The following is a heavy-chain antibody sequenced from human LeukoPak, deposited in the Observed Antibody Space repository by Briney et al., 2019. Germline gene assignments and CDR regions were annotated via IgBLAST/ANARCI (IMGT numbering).Heavy chain of an antibody. CDR3: AREIFQNYYDSSGYGFDY. CDR1: GFTFSSYS. V-gene: IGHV3-30*03. CDR2: ISYDGSNK. Sequence: GGSLRLSCAASGFTFSSYSMNWVRQAPGKGLEWVAVISYDGSNKYYADSVKGRFTISRDNSKNTLYLQMNSLRAEDTAVYYCAREIFQNYYDSSGYGFDYWGQGTLVTVSS. J-gene: IGHJ4*02. D-gene: IGHD3-22*01.